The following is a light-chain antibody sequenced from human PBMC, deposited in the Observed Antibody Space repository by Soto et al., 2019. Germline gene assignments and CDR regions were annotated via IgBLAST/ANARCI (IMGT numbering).Light chain of an antibody. V-gene: IGLV2-14*03. CDR2: DVS. CDR3: SSYTSGSARVV. J-gene: IGLJ2*01. CDR1: SSDVGGYNY. Sequence: QSALTQPASVSGSPGQSITISCTGTSSDVGGYNYVSGYQQHPGKAPKVMIYDVSKRPSGISNRFSGSKSGNTASLTISGLQVEDEGDYYCSSYTSGSARVVFGGGTKLTVL.